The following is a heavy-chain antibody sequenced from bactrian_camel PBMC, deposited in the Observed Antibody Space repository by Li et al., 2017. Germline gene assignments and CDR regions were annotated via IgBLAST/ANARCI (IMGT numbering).Heavy chain of an antibody. CDR3: AAEGLGLYGDYVPGAKDFGY. J-gene: IGHJ6*01. CDR1: GFTFSSYD. CDR2: IGKDGGRT. D-gene: IGHD4*01. Sequence: VQLVESGGGLVQPGSSLRLSCVASGFTFSSYDMNWVRQAPGKGLEWVSVIGKDGGRTNYADSMKGRFTISRDDAKGTLYLQMNDLKPEDTAMYYCAAEGLGLYGDYVPGAKDFGYWGQGTQVTVS. V-gene: IGHV3S40*01.